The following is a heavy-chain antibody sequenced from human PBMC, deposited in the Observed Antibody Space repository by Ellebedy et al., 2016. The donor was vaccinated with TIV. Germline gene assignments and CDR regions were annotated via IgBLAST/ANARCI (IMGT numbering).Heavy chain of an antibody. Sequence: GESLKISXAVSGFTLNTYAMSWVRQAPGKGLEWVSGISDSGTWYADSVKGRFTISRDSSKNTLYLQMNGLRAEDTAVYYCARELAGVGLWTDVWGKGTTVSVPS. V-gene: IGHV3-23*01. D-gene: IGHD3-10*01. CDR2: ISDSGT. CDR3: ARELAGVGLWTDV. CDR1: GFTLNTYA. J-gene: IGHJ6*04.